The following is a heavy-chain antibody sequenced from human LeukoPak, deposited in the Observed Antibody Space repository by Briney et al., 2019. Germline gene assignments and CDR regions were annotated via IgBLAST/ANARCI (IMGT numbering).Heavy chain of an antibody. CDR1: GYTFTGYY. D-gene: IGHD3-3*01. Sequence: ASVKVSCKASGYTFTGYYMHWVRQAPGQGLEWMGWINPNSGGTNYAQKFQGRVTMTRDTSISTAHMELSRLRSDDTAVYYCARVYYDFWSGSNYFDYWGQGTLVTVSS. J-gene: IGHJ4*02. CDR2: INPNSGGT. V-gene: IGHV1-2*02. CDR3: ARVYYDFWSGSNYFDY.